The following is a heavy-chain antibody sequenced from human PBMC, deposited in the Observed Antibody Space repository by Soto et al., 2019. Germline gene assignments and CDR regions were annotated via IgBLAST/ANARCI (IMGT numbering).Heavy chain of an antibody. D-gene: IGHD2-21*01. Sequence: QVQLVESGGGVVQPGRSLRLSCEASGFNLNDFGIHWVRQTPGKGLEWVAVISYDGSSEYYVDSVKDRFTVSRDNSKGTVYLQMNTLRGDDTAVYFCANDSVASAMDVWGHGTTVIVSS. J-gene: IGHJ6*02. CDR1: GFNLNDFG. V-gene: IGHV3-30*18. CDR3: ANDSVASAMDV. CDR2: ISYDGSSE.